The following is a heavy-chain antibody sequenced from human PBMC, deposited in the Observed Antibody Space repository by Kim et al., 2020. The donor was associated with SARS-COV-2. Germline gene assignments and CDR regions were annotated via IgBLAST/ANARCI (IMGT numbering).Heavy chain of an antibody. V-gene: IGHV3-21*01. CDR2: ISSSSSYI. J-gene: IGHJ6*02. Sequence: GGSLRLSCAASGFTFSSYSMNWVRQAPGKGLEWVSSISSSSSYIYYADSVKGRFTISRDNAKNSLYLQMNSLRAEDTAVYYCARDKNYYDSSGYVYYYYGMDVWGQGTTVTVSS. CDR1: GFTFSSYS. CDR3: ARDKNYYDSSGYVYYYYGMDV. D-gene: IGHD3-22*01.